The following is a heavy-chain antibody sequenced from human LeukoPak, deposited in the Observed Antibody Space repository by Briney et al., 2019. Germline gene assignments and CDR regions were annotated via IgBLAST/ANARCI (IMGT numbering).Heavy chain of an antibody. CDR1: GYSFTNYW. D-gene: IGHD5-24*01. CDR3: ARISSGYSLY. Sequence: GESLKISCKGSGYSFTNYWIGWVRQMPGKGLEWMALFYPGDSDTRYSPSFQGQVTISAVKSISTAYLQWSSLRASDTAMYYCARISSGYSLYWGQGTLVTVSS. CDR2: FYPGDSDT. V-gene: IGHV5-51*01. J-gene: IGHJ4*02.